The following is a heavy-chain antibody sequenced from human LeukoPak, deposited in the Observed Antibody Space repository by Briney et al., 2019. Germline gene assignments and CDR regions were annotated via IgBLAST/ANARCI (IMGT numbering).Heavy chain of an antibody. D-gene: IGHD6-13*01. CDR1: GGSVSDYY. J-gene: IGHJ4*02. CDR3: ARNLIPEQLVLNF. CDR2: IYYTGT. Sequence: SETLSLTCTVSGGSVSDYYWSWIRQSPGKGLEWIGYIYYTGTSYNPSLKSRVTISADTSKNQFSLNLSSVTAADTAVYYCARNLIPEQLVLNFWGQGTLVTVSS. V-gene: IGHV4-59*02.